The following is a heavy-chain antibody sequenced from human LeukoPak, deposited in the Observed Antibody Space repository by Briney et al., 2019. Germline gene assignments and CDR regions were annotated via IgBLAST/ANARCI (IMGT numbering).Heavy chain of an antibody. J-gene: IGHJ4*02. Sequence: PGGSLRLSCAASGFTFSNYEMHWVRRAPGKGLEWVSYISSSGSDIYYADSVKGRFTISRDNAKNSLYLHVNSLRAEDTAVYYCARDYGGSSPFDYWGQGTLVTVSS. CDR3: ARDYGGSSPFDY. V-gene: IGHV3-48*03. D-gene: IGHD4-23*01. CDR2: ISSSGSDI. CDR1: GFTFSNYE.